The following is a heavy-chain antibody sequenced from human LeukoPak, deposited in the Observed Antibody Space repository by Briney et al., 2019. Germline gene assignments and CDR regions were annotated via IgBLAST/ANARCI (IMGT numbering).Heavy chain of an antibody. Sequence: GGSLRLSCAASGFTFSDYYMSWIRQAPGKGLEWVSYISSSGTTIYYTDSVKGRFTISRDNAKNSLYLQMNGLRAEDTAVYYCARGIRQYAKSYFDYWGQGSLVTVSS. D-gene: IGHD4-11*01. CDR2: ISSSGTTI. J-gene: IGHJ4*02. V-gene: IGHV3-11*01. CDR3: ARGIRQYAKSYFDY. CDR1: GFTFSDYY.